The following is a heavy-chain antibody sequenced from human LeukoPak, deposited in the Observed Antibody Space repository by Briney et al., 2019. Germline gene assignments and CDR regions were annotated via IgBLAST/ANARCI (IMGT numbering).Heavy chain of an antibody. D-gene: IGHD3-3*01. CDR1: RFTFRSYG. Sequence: PGGSLRLSCAASRFTFRSYGMHWVRQAPGKGLEWVAIIWYDGSNKYYADSVKGRFTISRDNSRNTLYLQMSSLRAEDTAVYYCARGGITIFGVVTGGDYYYYGMDVWGQGTTVTVSS. J-gene: IGHJ6*02. V-gene: IGHV3-33*01. CDR2: IWYDGSNK. CDR3: ARGGITIFGVVTGGDYYYYGMDV.